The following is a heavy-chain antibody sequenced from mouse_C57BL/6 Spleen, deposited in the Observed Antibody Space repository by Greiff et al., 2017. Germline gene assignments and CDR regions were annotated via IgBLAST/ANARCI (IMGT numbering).Heavy chain of an antibody. J-gene: IGHJ3*01. CDR1: GFTFSDAW. CDR2: IRNKANNHAT. D-gene: IGHD2-5*01. CDR3: TSYYSNYEWFAY. V-gene: IGHV6-6*01. Sequence: EVHLVESGGGLVQPGGSMKLSCAASGFTFSDAWMDWVRQSPEKGLEWVAEIRNKANNHATYYAESVKGRFTISRDDSKSSVYLQMNSLRAEDTGIYYCTSYYSNYEWFAYWGQGTLVTVSA.